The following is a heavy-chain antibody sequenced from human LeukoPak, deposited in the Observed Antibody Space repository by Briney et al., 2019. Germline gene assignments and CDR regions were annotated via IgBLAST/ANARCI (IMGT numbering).Heavy chain of an antibody. J-gene: IGHJ3*02. Sequence: PSETLSLTCTVSGDSITSSYWSWIRQPPGKGLEWIGYVHYSGSTNYNPSLKSRVTISVDTSKNQFSLNLTSVAAADTAVYYFARVFYYGSLAYASGAFDIWGQGTMVTVSS. CDR2: VHYSGST. CDR1: GDSITSSY. D-gene: IGHD3-10*01. CDR3: ARVFYYGSLAYASGAFDI. V-gene: IGHV4-59*01.